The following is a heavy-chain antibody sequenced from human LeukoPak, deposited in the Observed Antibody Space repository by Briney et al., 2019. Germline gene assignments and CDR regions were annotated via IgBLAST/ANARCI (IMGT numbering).Heavy chain of an antibody. J-gene: IGHJ4*02. CDR1: GGTFSSYV. Sequence: GASVNVSCKASGGTFSSYVVDWVRQAPGQGLEWVGRIIPVFGPANYAQKFQGRVTITADETTSTAYMELTSLRSEDTAVYYCARRRIVATRSPIDYWGQGTLVIVSS. CDR2: IIPVFGPA. V-gene: IGHV1-69*13. D-gene: IGHD5-12*01. CDR3: ARRRIVATRSPIDY.